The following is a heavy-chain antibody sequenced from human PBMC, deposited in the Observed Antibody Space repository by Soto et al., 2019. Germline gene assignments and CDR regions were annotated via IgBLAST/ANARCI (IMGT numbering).Heavy chain of an antibody. J-gene: IGHJ4*02. CDR3: ERDRRRHYSNYPVDY. D-gene: IGHD4-4*01. Sequence: ASVKVSCKASGYTFTSYGISWVRQAPGQGLEWMGWISAYNGNTNYAQKLQGRVTMTTDTSTSTAYMELRSLRSDDTAVYYCERDRRRHYSNYPVDYWGQGTLVTVSS. CDR2: ISAYNGNT. V-gene: IGHV1-18*01. CDR1: GYTFTSYG.